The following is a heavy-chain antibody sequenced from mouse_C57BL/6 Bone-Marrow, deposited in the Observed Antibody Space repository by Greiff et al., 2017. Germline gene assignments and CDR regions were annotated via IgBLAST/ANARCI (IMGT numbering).Heavy chain of an antibody. CDR1: GYTFTSYW. CDR3: ARILLYRYAMDY. Sequence: QVQLQQSGAELVKPGASVKLSCKASGYTFTSYWMHWVKQRPGQGLEWIGMIHPNSGSTNYNEKFKSKATLTVDKSSSTAYMQLSSLTSEDSAVYYCARILLYRYAMDYWGQGTSVTVSS. V-gene: IGHV1-64*01. D-gene: IGHD2-12*01. J-gene: IGHJ4*01. CDR2: IHPNSGST.